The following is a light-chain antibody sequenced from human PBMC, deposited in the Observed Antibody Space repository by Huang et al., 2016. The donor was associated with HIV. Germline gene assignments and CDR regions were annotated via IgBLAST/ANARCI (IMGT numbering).Light chain of an antibody. CDR1: QSVSIN. V-gene: IGKV3-15*01. CDR2: GAS. CDR3: HQYHTWPPYT. Sequence: EVVMTQSPATLSVSPGERATLSCRASQSVSINLAWYQQRPGQAPRLLLYGASTRATGTPARFSGSGSGTEFTLTISSLQSEDFALYFCHQYHTWPPYTFGQGTNLEIK. J-gene: IGKJ2*01.